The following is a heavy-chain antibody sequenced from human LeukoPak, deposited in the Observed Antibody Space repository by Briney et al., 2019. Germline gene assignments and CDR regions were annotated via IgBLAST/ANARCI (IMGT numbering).Heavy chain of an antibody. CDR3: ASSPIRSWFDP. J-gene: IGHJ5*02. CDR1: GGSISSYY. V-gene: IGHV4-4*09. Sequence: SETLPLTCTVSGGSISSYYWSWIRQPPGKGLEWIGYIYTSGSTNYNPSLKSRVTISVDTSKNQFSLKLSSVTAADTAVYYCASSPIRSWFDPWGQGTLVTVSS. CDR2: IYTSGST.